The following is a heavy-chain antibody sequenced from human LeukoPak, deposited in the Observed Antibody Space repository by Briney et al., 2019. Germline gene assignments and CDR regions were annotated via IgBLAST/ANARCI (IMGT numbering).Heavy chain of an antibody. V-gene: IGHV4-34*01. CDR2: INHSGST. CDR3: ARGKRAVAGKDY. J-gene: IGHJ4*02. D-gene: IGHD6-19*01. Sequence: SETLSLTCAVYGGSFSGYYWSWIRQPPGKGLEWSGEINHSGSTNYNPSLKSRVTISVDTSKNQFSLKLSSVTAADTAVYYCARGKRAVAGKDYWGQGTLVTVSS. CDR1: GGSFSGYY.